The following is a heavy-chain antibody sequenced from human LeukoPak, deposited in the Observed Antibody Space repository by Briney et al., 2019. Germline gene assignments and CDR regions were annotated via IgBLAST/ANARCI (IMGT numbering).Heavy chain of an antibody. J-gene: IGHJ4*02. CDR2: ISGSGGSS. CDR1: GFTFSNYA. D-gene: IGHD6-19*01. Sequence: PAGSLRLSCAASGFTFSNYAMSWVRQAPGKGLECVSGISGSGGSSYYADSVKGRFTNSRDNSKNMLYLRMNSLRAEDTAVYYCAKAAGQWVVGGHYYFDYWGQGNLVTVSS. V-gene: IGHV3-23*01. CDR3: AKAAGQWVVGGHYYFDY.